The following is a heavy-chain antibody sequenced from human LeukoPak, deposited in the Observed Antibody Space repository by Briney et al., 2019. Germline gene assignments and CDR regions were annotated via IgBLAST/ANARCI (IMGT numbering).Heavy chain of an antibody. V-gene: IGHV4-59*01. CDR2: IYYSGST. D-gene: IGHD4-17*01. J-gene: IGHJ4*02. CDR1: GGSFSGYY. Sequence: SETLSLTCAVYGGSFSGYYWSWIRQPPGKGLEWIGYIYYSGSTNYNPSLKSRVTISVDTSKNQFSLKLSSVTAADTAVYYCARVGKDYGDVFDYWGQGTLVTVSS. CDR3: ARVGKDYGDVFDY.